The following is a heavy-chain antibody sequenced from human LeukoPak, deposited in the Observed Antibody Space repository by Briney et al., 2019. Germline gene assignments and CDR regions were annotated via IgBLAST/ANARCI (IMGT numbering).Heavy chain of an antibody. CDR3: ASLYSNYVFDAFDI. J-gene: IGHJ3*02. CDR2: IIPIFGIA. D-gene: IGHD4-11*01. Sequence: SVKVSCKASGGTFSSYAISWVRQAPGQGLEWMGRIIPIFGIANYAQKFQGRVTITADKSTSTAYMELSSLRSEDAAVYYCASLYSNYVFDAFDIWGQGTMVTVSS. V-gene: IGHV1-69*10. CDR1: GGTFSSYA.